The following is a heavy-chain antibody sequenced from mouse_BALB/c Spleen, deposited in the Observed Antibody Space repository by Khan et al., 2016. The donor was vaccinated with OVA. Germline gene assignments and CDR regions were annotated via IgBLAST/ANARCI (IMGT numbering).Heavy chain of an antibody. V-gene: IGHV3-2*02. D-gene: IGHD1-2*01. J-gene: IGHJ2*01. CDR3: ARTARIKY. CDR1: GYSIPSGYG. Sequence: EVQLQESGPGLVKPSQSLSLTCTVTGYSIPSGYGWNWIRQFPGNKLEWMGYISYRGSTNFNPSLKSRISITRDTSKNQFFLQLNSVTTEDTATYYCARTARIKYWGQGTTLTVSS. CDR2: ISYRGST.